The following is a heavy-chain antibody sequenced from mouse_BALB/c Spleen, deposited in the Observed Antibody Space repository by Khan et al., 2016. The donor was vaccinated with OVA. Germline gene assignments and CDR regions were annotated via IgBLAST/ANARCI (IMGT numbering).Heavy chain of an antibody. CDR1: GYSFTSYY. V-gene: IGHV1S135*01. CDR2: IDPFNGGT. CDR3: ARHAVTTWFAY. Sequence: VRLQQSGPELMKPGASVKISCKASGYSFTSYYIHWMKQRHGKSLEWIVYIDPFNGGTNYNQTFKGKATLTVDKFSNTAYMHLSSLTTEDSAVYYCARHAVTTWFAYWDQVALVTVSA. J-gene: IGHJ3*01. D-gene: IGHD2-12*01.